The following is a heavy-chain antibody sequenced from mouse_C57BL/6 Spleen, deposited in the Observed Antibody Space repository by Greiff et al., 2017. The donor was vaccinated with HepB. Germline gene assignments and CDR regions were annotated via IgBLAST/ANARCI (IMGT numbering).Heavy chain of an antibody. J-gene: IGHJ4*01. CDR2: INPYNGGT. D-gene: IGHD1-1*01. V-gene: IGHV1-19*01. Sequence: EVQLQQSGPVLVKPGASVKMSCKASGYTFTDYYMNWVKQSHGKSLEWIGVINPYNGGTSYNQKFKGKATLTVDKSSSTAYMELNSLTSEDSAVYYCASHYYGSSYEGAMDYWGQGTSVTVSS. CDR3: ASHYYGSSYEGAMDY. CDR1: GYTFTDYY.